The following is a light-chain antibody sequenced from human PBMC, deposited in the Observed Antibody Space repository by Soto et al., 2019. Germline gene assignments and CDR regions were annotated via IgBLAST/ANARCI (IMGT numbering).Light chain of an antibody. Sequence: EIVLTQSPGTLSLSPGERATLSCRASQSVSNNYLAWYQQKPGQAPRLLIYGASNRATGIQDRFSGSGSGTDFTLTIRRLEPEDFAVYYCHQYSSSTKTFGQGTKVDIK. CDR1: QSVSNNY. V-gene: IGKV3-20*01. CDR3: HQYSSSTKT. J-gene: IGKJ1*01. CDR2: GAS.